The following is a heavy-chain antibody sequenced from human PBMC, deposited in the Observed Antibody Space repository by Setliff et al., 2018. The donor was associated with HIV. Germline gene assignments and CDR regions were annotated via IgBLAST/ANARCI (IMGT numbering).Heavy chain of an antibody. CDR3: TRVMGATTGFHDY. V-gene: IGHV1-3*01. Sequence: ASVKVSCKASGYILTNYAMHWVRQAPGQRLEWMGCINASNDNTKYSQNFQGRVTITKDTSASTVYMELSSLRSEDTALYYCTRVMGATTGFHDYWGQGTLVTVSS. D-gene: IGHD1-26*01. J-gene: IGHJ4*02. CDR1: GYILTNYA. CDR2: INASNDNT.